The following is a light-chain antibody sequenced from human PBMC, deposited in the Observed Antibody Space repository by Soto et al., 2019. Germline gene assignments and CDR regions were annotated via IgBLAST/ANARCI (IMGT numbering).Light chain of an antibody. CDR2: VAS. V-gene: IGKV3-15*01. CDR1: QSVGSY. Sequence: EVVMTQSPDTLSVSPGERATLSCRASQSVGSYLAWYQQKPGQAPRLLIYVASTRATGIPARFSGSGSGTEFTLTISSLQSEDFAVYSCQQYNNWPWVTFGQGTMLEIK. J-gene: IGKJ2*01. CDR3: QQYNNWPWVT.